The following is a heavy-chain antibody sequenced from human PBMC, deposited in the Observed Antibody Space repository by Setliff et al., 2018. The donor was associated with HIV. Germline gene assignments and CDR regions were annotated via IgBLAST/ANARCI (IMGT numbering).Heavy chain of an antibody. CDR2: INGGNGNT. V-gene: IGHV1-3*01. Sequence: ASVKVSCKASGYIFTIYAIRWVRQAPGQRLEWMGWINGGNGNTKYSQKFQGRVTITRDATASTAYMELTSLRSEDTAAYYCARVGLYGGYDYVNRAFDIWGQGTMVTVSS. CDR3: ARVGLYGGYDYVNRAFDI. D-gene: IGHD3-16*01. CDR1: GYIFTIYA. J-gene: IGHJ3*02.